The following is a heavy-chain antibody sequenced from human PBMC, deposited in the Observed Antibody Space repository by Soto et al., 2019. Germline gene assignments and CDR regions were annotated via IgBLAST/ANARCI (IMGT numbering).Heavy chain of an antibody. CDR1: GFTFSSYG. V-gene: IGHV3-33*01. CDR3: ARDYDIVVVPAAHPHYYYGMDV. Sequence: PGGSLRLSCAASGFTFSSYGMHWGRHAPGKGLEWVAVIWYDGSNKYYADSVKGRFTISRDNSKNTLYLQMNSLRAEDTAVYYCARDYDIVVVPAAHPHYYYGMDVWGQGTTVTVSS. D-gene: IGHD2-2*01. CDR2: IWYDGSNK. J-gene: IGHJ6*02.